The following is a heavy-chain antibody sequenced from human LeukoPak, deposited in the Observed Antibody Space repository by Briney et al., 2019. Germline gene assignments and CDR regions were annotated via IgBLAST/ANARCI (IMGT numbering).Heavy chain of an antibody. V-gene: IGHV3-66*02. CDR1: GFTVGSYY. D-gene: IGHD3-10*01. CDR2: IYSGEST. Sequence: PGGSLRLSCAASGFTVGSYYMTWVRQARGKGFEWVSSIYSGESTDYADSVKGRFTISRDSSKNTVYLQMNSLRSDDTAVYFCAGNNYASGTCLVYWGQGTLVTVSS. CDR3: AGNNYASGTCLVY. J-gene: IGHJ4*02.